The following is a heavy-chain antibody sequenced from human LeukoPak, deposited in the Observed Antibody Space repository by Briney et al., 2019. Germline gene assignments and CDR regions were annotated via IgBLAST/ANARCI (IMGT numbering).Heavy chain of an antibody. Sequence: SETLSLTCAVYGGSFSGYYWSWIRQPPGKGLEWIGEINHSGSTNYNPSLKSRVTISVDTSKNQFPLKLSSVTAADTAVYYCARVCDIVATIEGGWFDPWGQGTLVTVSS. J-gene: IGHJ5*02. CDR2: INHSGST. CDR1: GGSFSGYY. CDR3: ARVCDIVATIEGGWFDP. D-gene: IGHD5-12*01. V-gene: IGHV4-34*01.